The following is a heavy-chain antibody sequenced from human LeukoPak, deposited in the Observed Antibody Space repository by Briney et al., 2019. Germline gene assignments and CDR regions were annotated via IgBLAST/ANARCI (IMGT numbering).Heavy chain of an antibody. CDR1: GDSVSSKSAA. J-gene: IGHJ6*03. D-gene: IGHD5-18*01. CDR2: TYYRSKWNN. Sequence: SQTLSLTCAISGDSVSSKSAAWNWIRQSPSGGLEWLGRTYYRSKWNNDYAISVKSRITINPDTSKNQFSLQLNSVTPEDTAVYYCARYSYGHYYYYMDVWGKGTTVTVSS. CDR3: ARYSYGHYYYYMDV. V-gene: IGHV6-1*01.